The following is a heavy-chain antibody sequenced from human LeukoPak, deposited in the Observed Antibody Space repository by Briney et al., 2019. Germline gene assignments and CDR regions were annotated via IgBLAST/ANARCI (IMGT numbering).Heavy chain of an antibody. Sequence: GGSLRLSCAASGFTFSSYAMSWVRQAPGKGLEWVSAISGSCGSTYYADSVKGRFTISRDNSKNTLYLQMNSLRAEDTAVYYCAKDPGYCSSTSCYFGYYYYGMDVWGQGTTVTVSS. D-gene: IGHD2-2*03. V-gene: IGHV3-23*01. CDR1: GFTFSSYA. CDR3: AKDPGYCSSTSCYFGYYYYGMDV. J-gene: IGHJ6*02. CDR2: ISGSCGST.